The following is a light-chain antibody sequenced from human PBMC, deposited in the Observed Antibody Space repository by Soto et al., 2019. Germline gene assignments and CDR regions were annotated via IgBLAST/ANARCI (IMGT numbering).Light chain of an antibody. J-gene: IGKJ1*01. CDR2: DAS. CDR1: QSLSRW. V-gene: IGKV1-5*01. Sequence: DIQMTQSPSTLSASVGDRVTITCRASQSLSRWLAWYQQKPGKAPKLLIYDASILESGVPLRFSGNESGTEFALTIDSLQPDDFGTYYCQQNNSLSRTFGQGT. CDR3: QQNNSLSRT.